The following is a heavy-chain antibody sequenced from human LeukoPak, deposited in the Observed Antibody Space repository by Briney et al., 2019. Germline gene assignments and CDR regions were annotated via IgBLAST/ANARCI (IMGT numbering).Heavy chain of an antibody. V-gene: IGHV4-39*07. CDR1: GGSISSSSYY. CDR2: IYYSGST. D-gene: IGHD3-9*01. CDR3: ARGVGTIPQYFDY. J-gene: IGHJ4*02. Sequence: PSETLSLTCTVSGGSISSSSYYWGWIRQPPGKGLEWIGSIYYSGSTYYNPSLKSRVTISVDTSKNQFSLKLSSVTAADTAVYYCARGVGTIPQYFDYWGQGTLVTVSS.